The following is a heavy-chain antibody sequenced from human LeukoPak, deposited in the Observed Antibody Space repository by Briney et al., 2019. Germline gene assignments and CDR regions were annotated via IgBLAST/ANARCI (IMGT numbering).Heavy chain of an antibody. J-gene: IGHJ4*02. CDR1: GFTFSSYG. CDR3: AKGSYGSETYGSFDY. V-gene: IGHV3-23*01. Sequence: GGPLRLSCAASGFTFSSYGMSWVRQAPGKGLEWVSTIRGTADSTYHADSVKGRFTISRDNSKNTLYLQMNSLRAEDTAVYYCAKGSYGSETYGSFDYWGQGTLVTVSS. D-gene: IGHD3-10*01. CDR2: IRGTADST.